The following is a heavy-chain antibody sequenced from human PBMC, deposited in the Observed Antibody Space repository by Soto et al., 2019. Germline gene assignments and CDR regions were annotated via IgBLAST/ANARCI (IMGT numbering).Heavy chain of an antibody. J-gene: IGHJ4*02. CDR3: AKDYDYGDSLPFDY. Sequence: EVQLLEAGGGLVQPGGSLRLSCAASGFSFRNYGMSWVRQAPGKGLEWLSAIIGNGDTTYYADSVRGRFTISRDNSKNTLYLQLNDLGAEDTAIYYWAKDYDYGDSLPFDYWGQGTLVTVSS. V-gene: IGHV3-23*01. CDR2: IIGNGDTT. D-gene: IGHD4-17*01. CDR1: GFSFRNYG.